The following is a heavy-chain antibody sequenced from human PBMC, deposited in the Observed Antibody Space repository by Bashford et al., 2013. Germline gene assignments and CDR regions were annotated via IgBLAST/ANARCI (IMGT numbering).Heavy chain of an antibody. Sequence: GSLRLSCAASGFTFSNYAMSWVRQAPGKEPEWVSSISGSGDATYYADSVKGRFTISRDNSKNTLYLQMNSLRVEDTAVHYCAKPHSDTPSYYLFDYWGQGTLVTVSS. J-gene: IGHJ4*02. D-gene: IGHD3-10*01. CDR3: AKPHSDTPSYYLFDY. CDR1: GFTFSNYA. CDR2: ISGSGDAT. V-gene: IGHV3-23*01.